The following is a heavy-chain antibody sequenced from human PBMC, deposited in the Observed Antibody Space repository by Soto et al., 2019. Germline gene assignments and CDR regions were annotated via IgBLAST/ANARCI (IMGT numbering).Heavy chain of an antibody. D-gene: IGHD6-13*01. CDR2: IYHSGST. CDR3: ARRDGYSSFFDY. V-gene: IGHV4-30-2*01. Sequence: SETLSLTCAVSGGSISSGGYSWSWIRQPPGKGLEWIGYIYHSGSTYYNPSLKSRVTISVYRSKNQFSLKLSSVTAADTAVYYCARRDGYSSFFDYWGQGTLVTVSS. J-gene: IGHJ4*02. CDR1: GGSISSGGYS.